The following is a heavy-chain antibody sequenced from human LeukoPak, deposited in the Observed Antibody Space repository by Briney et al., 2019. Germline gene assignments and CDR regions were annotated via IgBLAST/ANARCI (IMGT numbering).Heavy chain of an antibody. V-gene: IGHV3-23*01. CDR3: AKGAGDVDTAMANYYYYGMDV. CDR1: GFTFSSYA. D-gene: IGHD5-18*01. Sequence: GGSLRLSCAAPGFTFSSYAMSWVRQAPGKGLEWVSAISGSGGSTYYADSVKGRFTISRDNSKNTLYLQMNSLRAEDTAVYYCAKGAGDVDTAMANYYYYGMDVWGQGTTVTVSS. CDR2: ISGSGGST. J-gene: IGHJ6*02.